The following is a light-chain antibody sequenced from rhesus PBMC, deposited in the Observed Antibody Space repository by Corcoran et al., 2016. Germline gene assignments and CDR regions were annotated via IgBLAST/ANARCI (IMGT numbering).Light chain of an antibody. CDR3: QQGYSTPYS. CDR1: QGLSNA. V-gene: IGKV1-33*02. CDR2: VAT. J-gene: IGKJ2*01. Sequence: DIQMSQSPSSLSSSVGDKVTITCRASQGLSNALAWYQQNPGKAPNLLLYVATSLESGVPSRFSGSRSGTDFTLTISSLQPEDFATYYCQQGYSTPYSFGQGTKVEIK.